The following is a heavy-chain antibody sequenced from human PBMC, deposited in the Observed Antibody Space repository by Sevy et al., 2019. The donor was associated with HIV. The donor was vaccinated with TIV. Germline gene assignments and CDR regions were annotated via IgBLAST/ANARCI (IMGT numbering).Heavy chain of an antibody. J-gene: IGHJ4*02. Sequence: ASVKVSCKVHGYTLTKLSMHWVRQAPGKGLEWMGTFDPEDGKTIYAQKFQGRVTMTEDTSIDTAYMGLSSLRSEDTAVFYCAITKDYYDNSGYPFDYWGQGTLVTVSS. CDR2: FDPEDGKT. CDR3: AITKDYYDNSGYPFDY. D-gene: IGHD3-22*01. CDR1: GYTLTKLS. V-gene: IGHV1-24*01.